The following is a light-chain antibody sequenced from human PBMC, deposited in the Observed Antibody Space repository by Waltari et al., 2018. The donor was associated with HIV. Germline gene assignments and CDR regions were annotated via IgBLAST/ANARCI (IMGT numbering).Light chain of an antibody. CDR2: GAS. Sequence: EIVLTQSTGTLSLSPGERVTLSCRASQSVSSSSLVWYQQKPGQAPRLLIYGASSRATGIPDRFSGSGSGTDFTLTISRLDPEDFAVYYCQQYGTSVTFGQGTRLEIK. CDR1: QSVSSSS. V-gene: IGKV3-20*01. J-gene: IGKJ5*01. CDR3: QQYGTSVT.